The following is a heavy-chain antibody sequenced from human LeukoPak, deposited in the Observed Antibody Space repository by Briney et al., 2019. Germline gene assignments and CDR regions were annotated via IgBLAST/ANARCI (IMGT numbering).Heavy chain of an antibody. CDR1: GFTFDDFG. D-gene: IGHD6-19*01. J-gene: IGHJ4*02. V-gene: IGHV3-20*04. CDR3: TRVRSSGLGAASDS. Sequence: GGSLRLSCAASGFTFDDFGMSWVRQAPGKGLEWVSGINWNGGNTAYADSMKGRFTISRDNAKNSLYLQMNSLRAEDTALYYCTRVRSSGLGAASDSWGQGTLVTVSS. CDR2: INWNGGNT.